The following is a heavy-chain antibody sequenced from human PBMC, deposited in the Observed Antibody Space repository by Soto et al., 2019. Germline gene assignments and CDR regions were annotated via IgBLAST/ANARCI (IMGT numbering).Heavy chain of an antibody. Sequence: QVQLQESGPGLVKPSQTLCLTCTVSGGSISSGGYYWSWIRQHPGKGLEWIGYIYYSGSTYYNPSLKSRVTISVDTSKNQFSLKLSSVTAADTAVYYCARALKWLPEPTSHFDYWGQGTLVTVSS. J-gene: IGHJ4*02. D-gene: IGHD5-12*01. CDR1: GGSISSGGYY. CDR2: IYYSGST. CDR3: ARALKWLPEPTSHFDY. V-gene: IGHV4-31*03.